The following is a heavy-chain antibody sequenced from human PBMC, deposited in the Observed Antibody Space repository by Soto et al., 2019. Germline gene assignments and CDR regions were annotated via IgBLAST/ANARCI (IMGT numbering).Heavy chain of an antibody. CDR3: TATTGDYYYYIDV. V-gene: IGHV3-15*01. CDR1: GFTFSNAW. J-gene: IGHJ6*03. D-gene: IGHD4-4*01. Sequence: GGSLRLSCAASGFTFSNAWMSWVRQAPGKGLEWVGRIKSKTDGGTTDYAAPVKGRFTISRDDSKNTLYLQMNSLKTEDTAVYYCTATTGDYYYYIDVWDKGTTVTVSS. CDR2: IKSKTDGGTT.